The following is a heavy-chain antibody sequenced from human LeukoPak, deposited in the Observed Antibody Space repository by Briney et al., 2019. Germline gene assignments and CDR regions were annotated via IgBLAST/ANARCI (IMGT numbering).Heavy chain of an antibody. Sequence: GESLKISCKGSGYRFTSYWIGWVRQIPGKGLEWMAIIDAADSDIRYSPSFQGQVTISADKSISTAYLQWSSLKASDTAMYYCARSLTAAAGDYWGQGTLVTVSS. J-gene: IGHJ4*02. CDR1: GYRFTSYW. CDR2: IDAADSDI. V-gene: IGHV5-51*01. D-gene: IGHD6-25*01. CDR3: ARSLTAAAGDY.